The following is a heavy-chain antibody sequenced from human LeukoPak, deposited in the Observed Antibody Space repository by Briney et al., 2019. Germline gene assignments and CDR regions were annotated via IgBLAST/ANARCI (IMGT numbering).Heavy chain of an antibody. D-gene: IGHD6-13*01. CDR3: AKDHSSSWYYSYYTDV. CDR1: GFTFSSYE. J-gene: IGHJ6*03. V-gene: IGHV3-48*03. CDR2: ISSSGSTI. Sequence: GGSLRLSCAASGFTFSSYEMNWVRQAPGKGLEWVSYISSSGSTIYYADSVKGRFTISRDNAKNSLYLQMNSLRAEDTAVYYCAKDHSSSWYYSYYTDVWGKGTTVTVSS.